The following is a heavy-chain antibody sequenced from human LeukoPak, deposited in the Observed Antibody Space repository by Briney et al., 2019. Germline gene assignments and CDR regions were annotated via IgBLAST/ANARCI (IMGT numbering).Heavy chain of an antibody. Sequence: GRSLRLSCAASGFTFSSCAMHWVRQAPGKGLEWVALISYDGSNKYYADSVKGRFTISRDNSKNTLYLQMNSLRAEDTAIYCCARDTKAAAIDYWGQGTLVTVSS. CDR1: GFTFSSCA. D-gene: IGHD6-13*01. V-gene: IGHV3-30-3*01. CDR2: ISYDGSNK. J-gene: IGHJ4*02. CDR3: ARDTKAAAIDY.